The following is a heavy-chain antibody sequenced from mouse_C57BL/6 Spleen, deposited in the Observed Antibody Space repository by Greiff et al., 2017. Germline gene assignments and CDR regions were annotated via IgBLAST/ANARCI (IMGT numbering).Heavy chain of an antibody. V-gene: IGHV1-26*01. CDR2: INPNNGGT. Sequence: VQLQQSGPELVKPGASVKISCKASGYTFTDYYMNWVKQSHGKSLEWIGDINPNNGGTSYNQKFKGKATLTVDKSSSTAYMELRSLTSEDSAVYYCARRDDYDKRFAYWGQGTLVTVSA. CDR3: ARRDDYDKRFAY. CDR1: GYTFTDYY. D-gene: IGHD2-4*01. J-gene: IGHJ3*01.